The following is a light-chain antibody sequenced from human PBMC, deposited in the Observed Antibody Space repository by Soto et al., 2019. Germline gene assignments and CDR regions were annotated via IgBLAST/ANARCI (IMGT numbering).Light chain of an antibody. CDR3: QQYGSSPPLT. Sequence: EFVLTQSPGTLSLSPGERATLSCRASQSVGSNSLAWYQQKPGQAPMILIYGASTRATGIPDRFSDSGSGTDFTLTISRLEPEDFAVYYCQQYGSSPPLTFGGGTKVEIK. CDR1: QSVGSNS. CDR2: GAS. V-gene: IGKV3-20*01. J-gene: IGKJ4*01.